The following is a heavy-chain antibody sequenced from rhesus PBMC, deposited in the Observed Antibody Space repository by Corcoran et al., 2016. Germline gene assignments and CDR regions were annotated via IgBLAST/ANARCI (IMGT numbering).Heavy chain of an antibody. V-gene: IGHV4-127*01. J-gene: IGHJ4*01. CDR3: ARGATAPDY. CDR2: SYGGRGNT. CDR1: GYSISSGYG. D-gene: IGHD1-1*01. Sequence: QVQLQESGPGLVKPSETLSLTCAVSGYSISSGYGWGWIRQPPGEGLEWIGQSYGGRGNTYYNPSLKSRVTVSKDTSKNQFSLKLSSVTAADTAVYYCARGATAPDYWGQGVLVTVSS.